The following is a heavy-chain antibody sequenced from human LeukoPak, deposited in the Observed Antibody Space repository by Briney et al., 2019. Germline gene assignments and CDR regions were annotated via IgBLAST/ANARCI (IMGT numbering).Heavy chain of an antibody. Sequence: GGSLRLSCEASGFTFSTSWMDWVRQAPGKGPEWVANIKPDGTVTTSVDSVKGRFTTSRDNAKNSLYLQMNSLRVEDTAVYYCARDRGYRSFDYWGQGTLVTVSS. J-gene: IGHJ4*02. CDR3: ARDRGYRSFDY. D-gene: IGHD6-19*01. V-gene: IGHV3-7*01. CDR2: IKPDGTVT. CDR1: GFTFSTSW.